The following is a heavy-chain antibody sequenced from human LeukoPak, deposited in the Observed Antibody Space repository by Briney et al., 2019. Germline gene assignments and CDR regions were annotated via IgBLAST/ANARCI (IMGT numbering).Heavy chain of an antibody. CDR2: INEDGSNK. CDR3: TKVIVAVPGYFDYFDF. V-gene: IGHV3-7*01. CDR1: GFSFSNHY. D-gene: IGHD6-19*01. J-gene: IGHJ4*02. Sequence: GGSLRLSCTASGFSFSNHYMRWIRQAPGKGLEWVANINEDGSNKWHLGSVKGRFTVSRDNARNSLYLQMNSLRVEDTAVYYCTKVIVAVPGYFDYFDFWGQGVLVTVSS.